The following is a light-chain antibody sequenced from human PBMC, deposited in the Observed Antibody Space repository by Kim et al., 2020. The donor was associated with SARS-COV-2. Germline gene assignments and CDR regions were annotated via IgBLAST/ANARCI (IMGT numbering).Light chain of an antibody. CDR1: QSIGTW. CDR2: DAS. V-gene: IGKV1-5*01. Sequence: SACVGDRVTITCRASQSIGTWLAWYQHKPGKAPKLLVYDASTLDRGVPSRFSGSGSGTKFTLTIGGLQSDDFATYYCQQYNRYWAFGHGTKVEIK. CDR3: QQYNRYWA. J-gene: IGKJ1*01.